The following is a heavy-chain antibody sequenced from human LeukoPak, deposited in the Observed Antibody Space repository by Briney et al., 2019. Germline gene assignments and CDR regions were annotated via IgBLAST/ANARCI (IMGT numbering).Heavy chain of an antibody. D-gene: IGHD4-17*01. CDR3: ARLNGAFYYYYYGMDV. V-gene: IGHV4-59*01. Sequence: PSETLSPTCTVSGGSINSYYWSWIRQPPGKGLEWVGYIYYRGSTNNNPSLKSRVTMSVDTSKNQFSLKLSSVTAADTAVYYCARLNGAFYYYYYGMDVWGQGTTVTVSS. J-gene: IGHJ6*02. CDR1: GGSINSYY. CDR2: IYYRGST.